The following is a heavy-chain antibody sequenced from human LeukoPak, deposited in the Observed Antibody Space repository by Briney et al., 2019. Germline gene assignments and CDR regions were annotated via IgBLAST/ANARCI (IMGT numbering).Heavy chain of an antibody. Sequence: GGSLRLSCAASGFTFSSYGMHWVRQAPGKGLEWVAVIWYDGSNKYYADSVKGRFTISRDNPKNTLYLQMNSLRAEDTAVYYCARAQSYCSGGSCYDYFDYWGQGTLVTVSS. CDR1: GFTFSSYG. CDR2: IWYDGSNK. CDR3: ARAQSYCSGGSCYDYFDY. D-gene: IGHD2-15*01. J-gene: IGHJ4*02. V-gene: IGHV3-33*01.